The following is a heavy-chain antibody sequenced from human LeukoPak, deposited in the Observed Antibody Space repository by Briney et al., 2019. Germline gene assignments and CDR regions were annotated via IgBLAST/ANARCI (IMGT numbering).Heavy chain of an antibody. CDR3: AKGYYASGSYGWFDP. J-gene: IGHJ5*02. CDR2: IRSKADRYTT. CDR1: TFTFNDPY. D-gene: IGHD3-10*01. V-gene: IGHV3-72*01. Sequence: GGSLRLSCVVSTFTFNDPYMDWVRQVPGKGLEWLGRIRSKADRYTTEYAASVNGRFTISRDDSKNSLYLQMNSLKIEDTALYYCAKGYYASGSYGWFDPWGQGTLVTVSS.